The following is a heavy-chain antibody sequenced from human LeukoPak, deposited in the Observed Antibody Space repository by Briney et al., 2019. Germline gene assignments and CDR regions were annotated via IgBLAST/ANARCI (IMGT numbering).Heavy chain of an antibody. Sequence: PSETLSLTCAVYGGSFSGYYWSWIRQPPGKGLEWIGEINHSGSTNYNPSLKSRVTISVDTSKSQFSLKLSSVTAADTAVYYCARVLRGADFWSGYYIDYWGQGTLVTVSS. J-gene: IGHJ4*02. V-gene: IGHV4-34*01. D-gene: IGHD3-3*01. CDR1: GGSFSGYY. CDR3: ARVLRGADFWSGYYIDY. CDR2: INHSGST.